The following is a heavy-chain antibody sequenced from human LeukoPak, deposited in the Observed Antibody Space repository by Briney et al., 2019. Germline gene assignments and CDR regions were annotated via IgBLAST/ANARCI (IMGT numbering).Heavy chain of an antibody. CDR3: ARDSRAVAGTGGWFDP. J-gene: IGHJ5*02. CDR1: GGSFSGYY. CDR2: IYNSGST. Sequence: SETLSLTCAVYGGSFSGYYWSWIRQPPGKGLEWIGYIYNSGSTNYNPSLKSRVTISVDTSKNQFSLKLSSVTAADTAVYYCARDSRAVAGTGGWFDPWGQGTQVTVSS. D-gene: IGHD6-19*01. V-gene: IGHV4-59*01.